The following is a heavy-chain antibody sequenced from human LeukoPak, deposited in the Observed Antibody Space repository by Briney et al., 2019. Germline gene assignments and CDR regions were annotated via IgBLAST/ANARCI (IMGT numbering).Heavy chain of an antibody. D-gene: IGHD3-10*01. V-gene: IGHV3-23*01. J-gene: IGHJ4*02. Sequence: QSGGSLRLSCAASGFTFSSYAMSWVRQAPGKGLEWVSAISGSGGSTYYADSVKGRFTISRDNSKNTLYLQMNSLRAEDTAVYYCAKDPHGTMVRGVYDYWGQGTLVTVSS. CDR1: GFTFSSYA. CDR3: AKDPHGTMVRGVYDY. CDR2: ISGSGGST.